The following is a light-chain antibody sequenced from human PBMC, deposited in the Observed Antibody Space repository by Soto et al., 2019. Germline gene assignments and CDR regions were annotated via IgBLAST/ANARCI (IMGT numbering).Light chain of an antibody. J-gene: IGKJ1*01. CDR1: QSISSSY. V-gene: IGKV3-20*01. CDR2: GVS. CDR3: QQYNDSRT. Sequence: EIVLTQSPFTLSLSPGERATLSFRSSQSISSSYFAWYQQKPGQAPRLLVYGVSSRDTDVPDRFSGSGSGTDFTLTISRLEPEDFAVYYCQQYNDSRTFGQGTKVDIK.